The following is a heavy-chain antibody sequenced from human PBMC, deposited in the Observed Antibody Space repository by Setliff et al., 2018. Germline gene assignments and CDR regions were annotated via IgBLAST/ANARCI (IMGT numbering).Heavy chain of an antibody. J-gene: IGHJ5*02. CDR2: LSDSNGNR. CDR3: ARSPALLGIVYLDP. Sequence: AAVKVSCKASGYTLTNYYMHWVRQAAGQGREWMGWLSDSNGNRNNAQKFQGRVTMTTDTSTSTAYMALNSLTSEDTAVYYCARSPALLGIVYLDPWGQGTRVTVSS. D-gene: IGHD2-15*01. CDR1: GYTLTNYY. V-gene: IGHV1-18*04.